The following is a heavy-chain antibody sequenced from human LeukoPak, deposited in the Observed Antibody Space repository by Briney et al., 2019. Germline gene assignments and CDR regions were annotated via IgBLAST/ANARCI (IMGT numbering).Heavy chain of an antibody. J-gene: IGHJ4*02. Sequence: SVKLFCKASGDTFSRYTISWVRQAPGQACEWMGRNIPILGMANYAQKFQGRVTITADKSTSTAYMELSSLRSEDTAVYYCAREVTMVRGVIITPYLDYWGQGTLVTVSS. CDR1: GDTFSRYT. D-gene: IGHD3-10*01. CDR2: NIPILGMA. CDR3: AREVTMVRGVIITPYLDY. V-gene: IGHV1-69*04.